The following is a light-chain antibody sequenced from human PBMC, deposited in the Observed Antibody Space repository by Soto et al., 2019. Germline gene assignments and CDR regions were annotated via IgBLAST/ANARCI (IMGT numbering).Light chain of an antibody. CDR3: QQYNSPMYT. Sequence: DIQMTQSPSTLSASVGDRVTITCRASQSISSWLAWYQQKPGKAPKLLIYDASSLESGVPSRFSGSGSGTEFTLAISSQQPDDFATYYCQQYNSPMYTCGQGTKLEIK. V-gene: IGKV1-5*01. J-gene: IGKJ2*01. CDR1: QSISSW. CDR2: DAS.